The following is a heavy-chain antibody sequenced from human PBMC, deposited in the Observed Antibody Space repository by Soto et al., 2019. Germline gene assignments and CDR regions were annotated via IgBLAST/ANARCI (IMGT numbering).Heavy chain of an antibody. J-gene: IGHJ4*02. D-gene: IGHD3-22*01. CDR3: AKGRYFDSSGGCANY. CDR1: GFMFDNYA. Sequence: EVRLLESGGGSVPPGASARLSCLTSGFMFDNYAMSWVRQSPARGLEWVAAISGSGHATYYTQSVRGRFTISRDKSKNTVFLQMNKLRTEDTAIYYCAKGRYFDSSGGCANYWGLGTLVTVSS. CDR2: ISGSGHAT. V-gene: IGHV3-23*01.